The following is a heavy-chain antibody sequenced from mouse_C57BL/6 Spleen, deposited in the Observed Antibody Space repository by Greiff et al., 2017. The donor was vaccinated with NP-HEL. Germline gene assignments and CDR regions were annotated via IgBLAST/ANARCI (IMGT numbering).Heavy chain of an antibody. D-gene: IGHD1-1*01. CDR2: ILPGSGST. J-gene: IGHJ4*01. V-gene: IGHV1-9*01. CDR1: GYTFTGYW. CDR3: ARHGSSPHYYAMDY. Sequence: VQLQQSGAELMKPGASVKLSCKATGYTFTGYWIEWVKQRPGHGLEWIGEILPGSGSTNYNEKFKGKATFTADTSSNTAYMQLSSLITEDSAIYYCARHGSSPHYYAMDYWGQGTSVTVSS.